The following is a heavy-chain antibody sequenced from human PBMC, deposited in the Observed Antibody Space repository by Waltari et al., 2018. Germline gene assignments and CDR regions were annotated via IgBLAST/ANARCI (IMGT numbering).Heavy chain of an antibody. CDR1: VDSIDG. D-gene: IGHD3-16*01. CDR3: ATSYSYSDGSHFFNHHLDF. J-gene: IGHJ4*02. CDR2: IIPIFGMT. V-gene: IGHV1-69*02. Sequence: QVQLVQSGPEVKKSGSSVKVSCKASVDSIDGLTWVRQAPGRGLEWVGRIIPIFGMTSYGQGFEGRVTITADKSTNTAYMDLNSLTSEDTAVYFCATSYSYSDGSHFFNHHLDFWGRGTLVSVSS.